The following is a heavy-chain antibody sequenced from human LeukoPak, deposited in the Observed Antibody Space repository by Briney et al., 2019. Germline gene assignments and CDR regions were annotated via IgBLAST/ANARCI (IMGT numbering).Heavy chain of an antibody. CDR1: GGSISSYY. Sequence: SETLSLTCTVSGGSISSYYWGWIRQAPGKGLEWIGSIYDSGSTYYNPSLKSRVTIYVDTTKNQFSLKLNSVTAADTAMYYCASGSSSGLLGWFDPWGQGTLVTVSS. V-gene: IGHV4-39*01. J-gene: IGHJ5*02. D-gene: IGHD6-13*01. CDR2: IYDSGST. CDR3: ASGSSSGLLGWFDP.